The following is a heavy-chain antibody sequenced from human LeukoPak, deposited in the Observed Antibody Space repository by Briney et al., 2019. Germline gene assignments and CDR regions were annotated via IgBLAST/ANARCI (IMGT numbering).Heavy chain of an antibody. Sequence: PSETLSLTRTVSGGSISSSSYYWGWIRQPPGKGLEWIGSIYYSGSTYYNPSLKSRVTISVDTSKNQSSLKLSSVTAADTAVYYCARLRGLVNWFDPWGQGTLVTVSS. J-gene: IGHJ5*02. CDR1: GGSISSSSYY. D-gene: IGHD3/OR15-3a*01. V-gene: IGHV4-39*01. CDR2: IYYSGST. CDR3: ARLRGLVNWFDP.